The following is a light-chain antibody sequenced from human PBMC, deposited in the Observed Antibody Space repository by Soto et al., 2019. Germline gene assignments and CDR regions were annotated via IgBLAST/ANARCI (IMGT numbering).Light chain of an antibody. CDR1: QSISTW. V-gene: IGKV1-5*01. Sequence: DIQITQSPSTLSSSLGDRFTITFRASQSISTWLAWYQQKPGKAPKLLIYDASSLESGVPSRFSGSGSGTEFTLTISSLQPEDFASYYCQQYNSYSTFGQGTKVDI. CDR2: DAS. CDR3: QQYNSYST. J-gene: IGKJ1*01.